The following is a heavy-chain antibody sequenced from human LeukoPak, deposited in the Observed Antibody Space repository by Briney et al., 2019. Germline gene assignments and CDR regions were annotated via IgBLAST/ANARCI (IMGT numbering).Heavy chain of an antibody. CDR2: ISYSGTTI. V-gene: IGHV3-48*04. CDR1: GCTFSASS. D-gene: IGHD4-17*01. J-gene: IGHJ4*02. CDR3: AKDCDGNFDY. Sequence: GGSLRLSCAASGCTFSASSMYWIRQAPGLGLEGGSYISYSGTTIHYAHAVRGRFTISRYNAKNSLFLQIDRRRAEDAAVYYCAKDCDGNFDYGGQGTLITVSS.